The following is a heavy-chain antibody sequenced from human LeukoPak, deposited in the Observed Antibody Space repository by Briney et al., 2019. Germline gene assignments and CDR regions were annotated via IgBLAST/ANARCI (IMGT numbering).Heavy chain of an antibody. J-gene: IGHJ5*02. V-gene: IGHV1-18*01. CDR2: ISGYNGNT. Sequence: ASVTVSCKAFGYTFTIYGISWVRQAPGQGLEWMGWISGYNGNTNYAQKFQGRVTMTTDTSTSTAYMELRSLRSDDTAVYYCARGDIRYAQGKNWLDPWGQGTLVTVSS. D-gene: IGHD5-12*01. CDR3: ARGDIRYAQGKNWLDP. CDR1: GYTFTIYG.